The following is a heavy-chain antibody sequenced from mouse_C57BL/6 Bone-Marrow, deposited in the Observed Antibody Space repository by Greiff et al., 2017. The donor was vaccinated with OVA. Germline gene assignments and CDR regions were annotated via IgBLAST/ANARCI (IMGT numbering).Heavy chain of an antibody. CDR2: IDPENGDT. CDR3: TTWGGY. Sequence: LMESGAELVRPGASVKLSCTASGFNIKDDYMHWVKQRPEQGLEWIGWIDPENGDTEYASKFQGKATITADTSSNTAYLQRSSLTSEDTAVYYCTTWGGYWGQGTTLTVSS. J-gene: IGHJ2*01. CDR1: GFNIKDDY. V-gene: IGHV14-4*01.